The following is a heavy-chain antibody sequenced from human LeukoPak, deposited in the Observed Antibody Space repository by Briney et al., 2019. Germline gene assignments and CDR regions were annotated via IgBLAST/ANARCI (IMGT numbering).Heavy chain of an antibody. Sequence: GASVKASCKVSGYTLTELSMHWVRQAPGKGLEWMGGFDPEGGETIYAQKFQGRVTITEDTSTDTAYMELSSLRSEDTAVYYCALPVAYCGGDCYFYFQHWGQGTLVTVSS. CDR1: GYTLTELS. CDR2: FDPEGGET. J-gene: IGHJ1*01. D-gene: IGHD2-21*02. V-gene: IGHV1-24*01. CDR3: ALPVAYCGGDCYFYFQH.